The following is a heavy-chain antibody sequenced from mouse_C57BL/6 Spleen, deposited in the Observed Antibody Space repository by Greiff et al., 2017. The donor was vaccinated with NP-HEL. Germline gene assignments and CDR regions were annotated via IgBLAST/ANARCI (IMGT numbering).Heavy chain of an antibody. CDR3: ARSDNTIDY. CDR2: IYPRSGNT. D-gene: IGHD5-1-1*01. CDR1: GYTFTSYG. V-gene: IGHV1-81*01. J-gene: IGHJ2*01. Sequence: VHLVESGAELARPGASVKLSCKASGYTFTSYGISWVKQRTGQGLEWIGEIYPRSGNTYYNEKFKGKATLTADKSSSTAYMELRSLTSEDSAVYFCARSDNTIDYWGQGTTLTVSS.